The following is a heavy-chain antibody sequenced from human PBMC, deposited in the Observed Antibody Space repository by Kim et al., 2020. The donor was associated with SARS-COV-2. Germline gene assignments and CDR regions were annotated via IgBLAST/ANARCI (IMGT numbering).Heavy chain of an antibody. V-gene: IGHV1-69*13. D-gene: IGHD2-2*01. Sequence: SVKVSCKASGGTFSSYAISWVRQAPGQGLEWMGGIIPIFGTANYAQKFQGRVTITADESTSTAYMELSSLRSEDTAVYYCARDRLDPARDCSSTSCYVPDAFDIWGQGTMVTVSS. CDR2: IIPIFGTA. CDR3: ARDRLDPARDCSSTSCYVPDAFDI. CDR1: GGTFSSYA. J-gene: IGHJ3*02.